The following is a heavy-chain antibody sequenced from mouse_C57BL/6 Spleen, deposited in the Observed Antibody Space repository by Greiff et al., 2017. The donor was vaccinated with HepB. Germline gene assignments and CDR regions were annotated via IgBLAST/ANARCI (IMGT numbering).Heavy chain of an antibody. V-gene: IGHV2-5*01. Sequence: VQRVESGPGLVQPSQSLSITCTVSGFSLTSYGVHWVRQSPGKGLEWLGVIWRGGSTDYNAAFMSRLSITKDNSKSQVFFKMNSLQADDTDIYYCAKMSGSSEGFAYWGQGTLVTVSA. D-gene: IGHD1-1*01. J-gene: IGHJ3*01. CDR2: IWRGGST. CDR3: AKMSGSSEGFAY. CDR1: GFSLTSYG.